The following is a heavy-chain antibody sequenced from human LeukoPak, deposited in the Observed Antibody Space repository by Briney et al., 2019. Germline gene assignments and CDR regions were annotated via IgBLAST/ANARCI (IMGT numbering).Heavy chain of an antibody. J-gene: IGHJ3*02. CDR3: ARLPYYYDSSGYTFDI. V-gene: IGHV4-39*01. D-gene: IGHD3-22*01. Sequence: PSETLSLTCTVSGGSISSSSYYWGWIRQPPGKGLEWNGTIYYSGSTYYNPSLKSRVTISVDTSKNQFSLKLSSVSAVDTAVYYCARLPYYYDSSGYTFDIWGQGTMVTVSS. CDR1: GGSISSSSYY. CDR2: IYYSGST.